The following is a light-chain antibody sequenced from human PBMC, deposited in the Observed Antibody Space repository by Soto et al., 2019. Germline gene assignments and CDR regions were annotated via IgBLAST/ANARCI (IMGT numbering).Light chain of an antibody. CDR1: QSVSSY. J-gene: IGKJ1*01. CDR2: DAS. Sequence: EIVLTQSPATLSLSPGERATLSCRASQSVSSYLAWYQQKPGQAPRLLIYDASNRATGIPARFSGSGSGTDFTLSISSLEPEDFAVYYCQQRRNWPSGTFGQGTKVEIE. CDR3: QQRRNWPSGT. V-gene: IGKV3-11*01.